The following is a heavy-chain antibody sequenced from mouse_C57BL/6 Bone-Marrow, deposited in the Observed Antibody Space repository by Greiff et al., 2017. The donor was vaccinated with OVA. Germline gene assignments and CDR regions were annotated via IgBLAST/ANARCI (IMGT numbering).Heavy chain of an antibody. CDR1: GFTFSSYG. Sequence: DVKLVESGGDLVKPGGSLKLSCAASGFTFSSYGMSWVRQTPDKRLEWVATISSGGSYTYYPDSVKGRFTISRDNAKNTLYLQMSSLKSEDTAMYYCARRARRFDYWGQGTTLTVSS. J-gene: IGHJ2*01. CDR3: ARRARRFDY. V-gene: IGHV5-6*02. CDR2: ISSGGSYT.